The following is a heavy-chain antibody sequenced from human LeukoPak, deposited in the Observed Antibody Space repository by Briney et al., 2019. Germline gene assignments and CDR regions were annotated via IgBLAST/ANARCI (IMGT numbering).Heavy chain of an antibody. V-gene: IGHV3-23*01. Sequence: PGGSLRLSCAASGFTFSTYAMSWVRQAPGKGLEWVSAITASGGSTYYADSVKGRFTISRDNSKNTLNLQMNSLRAEDTAVYYCAKHEGGSMNVWGQGTTVTVSS. CDR2: ITASGGST. CDR1: GFTFSTYA. CDR3: AKHEGGSMNV. J-gene: IGHJ6*02. D-gene: IGHD3-16*01.